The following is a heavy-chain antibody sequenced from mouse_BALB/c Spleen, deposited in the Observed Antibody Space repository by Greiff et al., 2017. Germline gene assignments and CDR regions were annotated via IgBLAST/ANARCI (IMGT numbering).Heavy chain of an antibody. V-gene: IGHV2-6-2*01. CDR1: GFSLTSYG. CDR2: IWSDGST. CDR3: ARESLLGYAMDY. Sequence: VQLQQSGPDLVAPSQSLSITCTVSGFSLTSYGVHWVRQPPGKGLEWLVVIWSDGSTTYNSALKSRLSISKDNSKSQVFLKMNSLQTDDTAMYYCARESLLGYAMDYWGQGTSVTVSS. D-gene: IGHD1-1*01. J-gene: IGHJ4*01.